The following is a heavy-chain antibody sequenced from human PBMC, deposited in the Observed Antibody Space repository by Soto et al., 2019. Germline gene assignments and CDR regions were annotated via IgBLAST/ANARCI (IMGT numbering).Heavy chain of an antibody. CDR1: GYTFTSYA. CDR2: INAGNGNT. Sequence: ASVKVSCTASGYTFTSYAMHWVRQAPGQRLEWMGWINAGNGNTKYSQKFQGRVTITRDTSASTAYMELSSLRSEDTAVYYCARDLRGGGSSPADYWGQGTLVTVSS. V-gene: IGHV1-3*01. D-gene: IGHD1-26*01. CDR3: ARDLRGGGSSPADY. J-gene: IGHJ4*02.